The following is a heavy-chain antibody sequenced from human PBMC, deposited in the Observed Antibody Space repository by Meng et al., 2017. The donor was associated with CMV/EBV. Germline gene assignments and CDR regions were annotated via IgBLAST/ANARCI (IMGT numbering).Heavy chain of an antibody. J-gene: IGHJ6*02. CDR3: AKDLDSSSWNYYYYGMDV. V-gene: IGHV3-23*01. D-gene: IGHD6-13*01. CDR1: GFTFSSYA. CDR2: ISGSGGST. Sequence: GGSLRLSCAASGFTFSSYAMSWVRQAPGKGLEWVSAISGSGGSTYYADSVKGRFTISRDSSKNTLYLQMNSLRAEDTAVYYCAKDLDSSSWNYYYYGMDVWGQGTTVTVSS.